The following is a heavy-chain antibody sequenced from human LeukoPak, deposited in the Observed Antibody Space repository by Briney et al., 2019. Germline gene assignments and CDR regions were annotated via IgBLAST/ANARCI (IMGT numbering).Heavy chain of an antibody. CDR2: IRVYNGNT. V-gene: IGHV1-18*01. CDR3: ARASAHWSDY. D-gene: IGHD2-8*02. J-gene: IGHJ4*02. CDR1: GYMFSNYG. Sequence: GASVKVSCKASGYMFSNYGISWVRQAPGQGLEWMGWIRVYNGNTNYAQKFQGRLTMTTDTSTSTAYIELRSLTSDDTAIYYCARASAHWSDYWGQGTLVTVSS.